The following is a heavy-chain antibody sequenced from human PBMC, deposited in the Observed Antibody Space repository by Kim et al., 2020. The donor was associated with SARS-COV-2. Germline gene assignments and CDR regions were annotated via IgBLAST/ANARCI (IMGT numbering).Heavy chain of an antibody. CDR1: GGSVSISPYY. CDR2: IYYSGST. CDR3: AREDYTYGYAHFDL. J-gene: IGHJ4*01. Sequence: SETLSLTCTVSGGSVSISPYYWTWIRQPPGKGLEWIGNIYYSGSTNYNPSLTSGASISIDTSKSQFSLKLGSVTAADTAVYSCAREDYTYGYAHFDLWG. V-gene: IGHV4-61*01. D-gene: IGHD5-18*01.